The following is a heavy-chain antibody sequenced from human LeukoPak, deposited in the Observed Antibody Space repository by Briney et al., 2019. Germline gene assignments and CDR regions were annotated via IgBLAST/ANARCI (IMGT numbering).Heavy chain of an antibody. CDR1: GASISSYY. D-gene: IGHD6-13*01. V-gene: IGHV4-59*01. J-gene: IGHJ6*02. CDR2: IFYSGST. CDR3: ARDRGGSSSWYRGYYYYYGMDV. Sequence: SQTLSLTCTVSGASISSYYSRWIRQPPGKGRGWIGSIFYSGSTTYNPSPKSGVPIPLDTSKNQLSLKLSSVTAADTAVYYCARDRGGSSSWYRGYYYYYGMDVWGQGTTVTVSS.